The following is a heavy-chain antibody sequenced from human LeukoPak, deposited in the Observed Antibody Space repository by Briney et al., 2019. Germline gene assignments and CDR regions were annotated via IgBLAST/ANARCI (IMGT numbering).Heavy chain of an antibody. V-gene: IGHV3-66*01. CDR2: IYSGGST. D-gene: IGHD2-21*02. Sequence: GGSLRLSCAASGFTVSNNYMSWVRQAPGKGLEWVSVIYSGGSTYYADSVKGRFTISRDNSKNTLYLQMNSLRAEDTAVYYCARVSSMNLAYCGGDCPADAFDIWGQGTMVTVSS. J-gene: IGHJ3*02. CDR1: GFTVSNNY. CDR3: ARVSSMNLAYCGGDCPADAFDI.